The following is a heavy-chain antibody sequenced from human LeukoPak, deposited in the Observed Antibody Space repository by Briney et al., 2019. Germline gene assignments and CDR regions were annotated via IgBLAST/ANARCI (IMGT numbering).Heavy chain of an antibody. CDR1: GFTVTNNY. Sequence: GGSLRLSCVASGFTVTNNYMSWVRQAPGKGLEWVSVSYSGGSTHHADSVKGRFSISRDNSKNTLYLQMNSLRAEDTAVYYCARDRGAAAGDWGQGTLVTVSS. J-gene: IGHJ4*02. CDR3: ARDRGAAAGD. V-gene: IGHV3-53*01. CDR2: SYSGGST. D-gene: IGHD6-13*01.